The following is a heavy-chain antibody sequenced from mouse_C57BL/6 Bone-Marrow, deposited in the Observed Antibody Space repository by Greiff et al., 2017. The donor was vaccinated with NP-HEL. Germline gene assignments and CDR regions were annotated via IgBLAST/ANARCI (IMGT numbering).Heavy chain of an antibody. CDR3: TRGITTGVGESC. V-gene: IGHV1-55*01. CDR2: IYPGSGST. CDR1: GYTFTSYW. J-gene: IGHJ2*01. D-gene: IGHD1-1*01. Sequence: QVQLQQPGAELVKPGASVKMSCKASGYTFTSYWITWVKQRPGQGLEWIGDIYPGSGSTNYNEKFKSKATLTVDPSSSTAYMQLSSLTSEDSAVYYCTRGITTGVGESCWGQGATLTVSS.